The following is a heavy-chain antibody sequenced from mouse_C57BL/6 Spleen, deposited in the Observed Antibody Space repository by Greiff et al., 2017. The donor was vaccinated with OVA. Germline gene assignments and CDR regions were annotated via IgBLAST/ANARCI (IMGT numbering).Heavy chain of an antibody. CDR2: IRLKSDNYAT. Sequence: EVKLMESGGGLVQPGGSMKLSCVASGFTFSNYWMNWVRQSPEKGLEWVAQIRLKSDNYATHYAESVKGRFTISRDDSKSSVYLQMNNLRAEDTGIYYCTETGTRYFDYWGQGTTLTVSS. V-gene: IGHV6-3*01. J-gene: IGHJ2*01. D-gene: IGHD4-1*01. CDR1: GFTFSNYW. CDR3: TETGTRYFDY.